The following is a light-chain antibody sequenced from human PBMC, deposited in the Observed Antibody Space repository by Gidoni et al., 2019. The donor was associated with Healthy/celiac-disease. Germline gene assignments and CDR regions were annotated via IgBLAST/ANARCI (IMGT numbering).Light chain of an antibody. J-gene: IGKJ4*01. CDR2: DAS. CDR3: QQYDNQLT. CDR1: QDISNY. V-gene: IGKV1-33*01. Sequence: DIQMTQSPSPLSASVGDRVTITCQASQDISNYLNWYQQKPGKAPKLLIYDASNLETGVPSRFSGSGSGTDFTFTISSLQPEDIATYYCQQYDNQLTFGGGTKVEIK.